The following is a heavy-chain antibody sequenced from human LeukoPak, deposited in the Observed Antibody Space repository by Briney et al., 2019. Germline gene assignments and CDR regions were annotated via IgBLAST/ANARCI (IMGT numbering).Heavy chain of an antibody. CDR1: GYSFTDYY. D-gene: IGHD6-13*01. V-gene: IGHV1-2*02. Sequence: ASVKVSCKASGYSFTDYYMHWVRQAPGQGLEWMGWINPNSGGTNYAQKFQGRVTMTRDTSISTAYMELSRLRSDDTAVYYCARAGVVAAADWFDHWGQGTLVTVSS. CDR3: ARAGVVAAADWFDH. CDR2: INPNSGGT. J-gene: IGHJ5*02.